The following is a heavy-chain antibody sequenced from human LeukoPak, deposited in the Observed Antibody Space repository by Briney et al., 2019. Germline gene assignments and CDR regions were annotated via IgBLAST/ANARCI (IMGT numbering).Heavy chain of an antibody. CDR1: GGSTGSGDYY. Sequence: SETLSLTCTVSGGSTGSGDYYWSWIRQHPGKGLEWIGYINYSGSTYYNPSLKSRVTISGDTSKNQFSLKLSSVTAADTAVYYCARGSDIVATIWFDPWGQGILVTVSS. J-gene: IGHJ5*02. D-gene: IGHD5-12*01. CDR2: INYSGST. V-gene: IGHV4-31*03. CDR3: ARGSDIVATIWFDP.